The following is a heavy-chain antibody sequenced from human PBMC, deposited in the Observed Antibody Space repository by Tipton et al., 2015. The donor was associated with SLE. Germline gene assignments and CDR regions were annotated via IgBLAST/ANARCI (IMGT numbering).Heavy chain of an antibody. V-gene: IGHV4-59*01. CDR1: GGSISSYY. CDR2: IYYSGST. J-gene: IGHJ4*02. CDR3: ARIAAAGGVDY. Sequence: TLSLTCTVSGGSISSYYWSWIRQPPGKGLEWIGYIYYSGSTNYNPSLKSRVTISVDTSKNQFSLKLSSVTAADTAVYYCARIAAAGGVDYWGQGTLVTVSS. D-gene: IGHD6-13*01.